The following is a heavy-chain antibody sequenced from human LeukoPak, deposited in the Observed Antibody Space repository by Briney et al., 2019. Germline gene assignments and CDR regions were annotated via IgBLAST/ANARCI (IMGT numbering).Heavy chain of an antibody. CDR2: INPKNGDT. D-gene: IGHD4-17*01. CDR1: GYTFTDFY. CDR3: ARDRDGAQGGY. Sequence: ASVKVSCKASGYTFTDFYIHWVRQAPGQGLEWMGWINPKNGDTNYAQKFLGRVTMTMDTSIGTVYMELSRLRSDDAAVYYCARDRDGAQGGYWGQGTLVTVSS. V-gene: IGHV1-2*02. J-gene: IGHJ4*02.